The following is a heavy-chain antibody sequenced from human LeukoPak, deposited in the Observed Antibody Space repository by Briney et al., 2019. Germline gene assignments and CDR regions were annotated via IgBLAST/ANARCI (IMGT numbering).Heavy chain of an antibody. Sequence: SVKVSCKASGGTFSSYAISWVRQAPGQGLEWMGGIIPIFGTANYAQKFQGRVTMTRNTSISTAYMELSSLRSEDTAVYYCARKIEKAAAGLNYWDQGTLVTVSS. CDR3: ARKIEKAAAGLNY. CDR2: IIPIFGTA. J-gene: IGHJ4*02. D-gene: IGHD6-13*01. V-gene: IGHV1-69*05. CDR1: GGTFSSYA.